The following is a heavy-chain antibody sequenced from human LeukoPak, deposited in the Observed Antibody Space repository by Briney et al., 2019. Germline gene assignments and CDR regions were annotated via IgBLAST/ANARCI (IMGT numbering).Heavy chain of an antibody. V-gene: IGHV3-48*01. CDR2: ISSSSSTI. J-gene: IGHJ4*02. Sequence: QPGGSLRLSCAASGFTFSSYSMNWVRQAPGKGLEWVSYISSSSSTIYYADSVKGRFTISRDNAKNSLYLQMNSLRAEDSAVYYCARSIPARSYDYWGQGTLVTVSS. CDR1: GFTFSSYS. D-gene: IGHD2-2*02. CDR3: ARSIPARSYDY.